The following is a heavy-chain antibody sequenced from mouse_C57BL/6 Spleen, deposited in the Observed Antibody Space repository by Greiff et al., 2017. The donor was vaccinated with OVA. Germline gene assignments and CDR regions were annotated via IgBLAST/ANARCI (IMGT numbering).Heavy chain of an antibody. Sequence: EVKLVESGGGLVKPGGSLKLSCAASGFTFSSYAMSWVRQTPEKRLEWVATISDGGSYTYYPDNVKGRFTISRDNAKNNLYLQMSHLKSEDTAMYYCAREGYYGSSYGGAWFAYWGQGTLVTVSA. V-gene: IGHV5-4*01. J-gene: IGHJ3*01. CDR1: GFTFSSYA. CDR3: AREGYYGSSYGGAWFAY. CDR2: ISDGGSYT. D-gene: IGHD1-1*01.